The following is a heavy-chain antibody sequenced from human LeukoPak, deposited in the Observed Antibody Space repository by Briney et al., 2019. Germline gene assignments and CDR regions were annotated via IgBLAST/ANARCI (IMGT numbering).Heavy chain of an antibody. CDR3: AKEGDYYDSSGYYPLYNWFDP. J-gene: IGHJ5*02. CDR1: GFTFSSYA. V-gene: IGHV3-23*01. Sequence: QSGGSLRLSCAASGFTFSSYAMSWVRQAPGKGLEWVSAISGSGGSTYYADSVKDRFAISRDNSKNTLYLQMNSLRAEDTAVYYCAKEGDYYDSSGYYPLYNWFDPWGQGTLVTVSS. CDR2: ISGSGGST. D-gene: IGHD3-22*01.